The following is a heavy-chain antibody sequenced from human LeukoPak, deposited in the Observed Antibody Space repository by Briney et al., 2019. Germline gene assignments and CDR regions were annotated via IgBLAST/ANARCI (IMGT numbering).Heavy chain of an antibody. V-gene: IGHV1-2*02. CDR2: INPNSGGT. J-gene: IGHJ4*02. CDR1: GYTFTGYY. Sequence: GASVKVSCKASGYTFTGYYMHWVRQAPGQGLEWMGWINPNSGGTNYAQKFQGRVTMTRDTSISTAYMELSRLRSDDTAVYYCARGDVVGATTTFLVDYWGQGTLVTVSS. D-gene: IGHD1-26*01. CDR3: ARGDVVGATTTFLVDY.